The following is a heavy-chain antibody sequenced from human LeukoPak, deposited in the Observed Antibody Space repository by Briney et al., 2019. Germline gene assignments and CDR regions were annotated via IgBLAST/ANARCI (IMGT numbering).Heavy chain of an antibody. D-gene: IGHD6-19*01. Sequence: SETLSLTCAVYGGSFSGYYWSWIRQPPGKGLEWIGEINHSGSTNYNPSLKSRVTISLDTSKNQFSLQLNSATAADTAVYYCARWYSSGWTRYFDYWGQGTLVTVSS. J-gene: IGHJ4*02. CDR2: INHSGST. CDR3: ARWYSSGWTRYFDY. V-gene: IGHV4-34*01. CDR1: GGSFSGYY.